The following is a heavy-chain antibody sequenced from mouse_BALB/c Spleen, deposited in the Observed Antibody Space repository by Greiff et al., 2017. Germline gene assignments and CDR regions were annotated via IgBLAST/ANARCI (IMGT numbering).Heavy chain of an antibody. J-gene: IGHJ4*01. V-gene: IGHV1-80*01. CDR2: IYPGDGDT. CDR3: ARSGDYYGSRYAMDY. D-gene: IGHD1-1*01. CDR1: GYAFSSYW. Sequence: QVQLQQSGAELVRPGSSVKISCKASGYAFSSYWMNWVKQRPGQGLEWIGQIYPGDGDTNYNGKFKGKATLTADKSSSTAYMQLSSLTSEDSAVYFGARSGDYYGSRYAMDYWGQGTSVTVSS.